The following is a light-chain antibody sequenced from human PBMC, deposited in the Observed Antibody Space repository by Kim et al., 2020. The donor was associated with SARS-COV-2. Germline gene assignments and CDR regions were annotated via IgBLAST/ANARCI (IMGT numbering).Light chain of an antibody. J-gene: IGLJ3*02. CDR2: SNN. V-gene: IGLV1-44*01. CDR3: AAWDDSLTGV. CDR1: SANIGSNT. Sequence: PVERVTISWSGSSANIGSNTVNWYQQLTGTAPKLLIYSNNQRPSGVTDRFSGSKSGTSASLAISGSQSEDEADDYCAAWDDSLTGVFGGGTQLTVL.